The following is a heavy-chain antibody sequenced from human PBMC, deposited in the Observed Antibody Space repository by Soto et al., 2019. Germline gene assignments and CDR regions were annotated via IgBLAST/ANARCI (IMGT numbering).Heavy chain of an antibody. CDR3: ASAAVTGTAGLDF. CDR1: GYTFSGFY. D-gene: IGHD6-19*01. Sequence: ASVKVSCKXSGYTFSGFYMHWVRQAPGQGLEWMGWINPNSGSTKSAEKFQGRVTMTRDTSISTAYMELSRLTSDDTAVYYCASAAVTGTAGLDFWGQGTQVTVSS. V-gene: IGHV1-2*02. J-gene: IGHJ4*02. CDR2: INPNSGST.